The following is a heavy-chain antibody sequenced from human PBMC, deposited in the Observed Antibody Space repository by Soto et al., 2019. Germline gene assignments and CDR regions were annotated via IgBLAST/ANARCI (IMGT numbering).Heavy chain of an antibody. Sequence: EVQLVESGGGLVQPGRSLRLSCAASGFTFDDYAMHWVRLAPGKGLEWVSGISWNSDSIDYADSVKGRFTISRDNAKNSLYLQMNSLRAEDTALYYCAKAGVAVAGHFDYWGQGTLVTVSS. CDR3: AKAGVAVAGHFDY. CDR1: GFTFDDYA. CDR2: ISWNSDSI. J-gene: IGHJ4*02. V-gene: IGHV3-9*01. D-gene: IGHD6-19*01.